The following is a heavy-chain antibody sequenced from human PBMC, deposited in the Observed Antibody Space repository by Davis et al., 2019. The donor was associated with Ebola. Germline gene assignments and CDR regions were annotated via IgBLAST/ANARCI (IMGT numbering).Heavy chain of an antibody. CDR1: GFTFSSYA. V-gene: IGHV3-23*01. D-gene: IGHD6-6*01. J-gene: IGHJ6*02. Sequence: GESLKISCAASGFTFSSYAMSWVRQAPGKGLEWVSAISGSGGSTYYSDSVKGRFTISRDNSKNTLYLQMNSLRAEDTAVYYCAAGVWAARPWGYYYYGMDVWGQGTTVTVSS. CDR2: ISGSGGST. CDR3: AAGVWAARPWGYYYYGMDV.